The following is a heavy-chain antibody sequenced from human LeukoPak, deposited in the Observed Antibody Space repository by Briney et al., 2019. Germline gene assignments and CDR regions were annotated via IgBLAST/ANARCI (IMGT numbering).Heavy chain of an antibody. CDR3: ARAGSGYDSTSHYFYYMGV. CDR1: GFTFSSYA. V-gene: IGHV3-7*01. J-gene: IGHJ6*03. CDR2: IKQDGSEK. D-gene: IGHD5-12*01. Sequence: PGGSLRLSCAASGFTFSSYAMSWVRQAPGKGLEWVANIKQDGSEKYYVESVKGRFTISRDNAKNSLYLQMNSLRAEDTAVYYCARAGSGYDSTSHYFYYMGVWGKGTTVTVSS.